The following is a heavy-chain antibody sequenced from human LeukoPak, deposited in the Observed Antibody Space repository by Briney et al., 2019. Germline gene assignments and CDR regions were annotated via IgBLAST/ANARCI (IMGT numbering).Heavy chain of an antibody. D-gene: IGHD6-13*01. V-gene: IGHV3-33*01. J-gene: IGHJ4*02. CDR3: ARGYSSNWYPYYCDY. CDR1: GFTFSSYG. CDR2: IWYDGSNK. Sequence: GGSLRLSCAASGFTFSSYGMHWVRQAPGKGLEWVAVIWYDGSNKYYADSVKGRFTISRGNSKSTLSLQMNSLRAEDTAVYYCARGYSSNWYPYYCDYWGQGTLVTVSS.